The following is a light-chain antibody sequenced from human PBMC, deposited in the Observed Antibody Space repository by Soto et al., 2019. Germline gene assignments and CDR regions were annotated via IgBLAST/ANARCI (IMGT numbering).Light chain of an antibody. CDR1: QAVGGTY. Sequence: VSTHSTRTLSVTPGQIASLSCSASQAVGGTYLAWYQHNPGQAPRLLIYGASNRAAGIPDRFGGSGSGTDFTLTISRLEPEDFAVYYCQQYGSSPQITFAQGTRLEIK. J-gene: IGKJ5*01. CDR2: GAS. CDR3: QQYGSSPQIT. V-gene: IGKV3-20*01.